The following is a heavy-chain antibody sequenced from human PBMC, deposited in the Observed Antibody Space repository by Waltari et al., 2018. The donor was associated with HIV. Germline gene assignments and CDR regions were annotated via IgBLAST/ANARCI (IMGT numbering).Heavy chain of an antibody. V-gene: IGHV3-48*02. J-gene: IGHJ5*02. Sequence: EVQLVESGGGLVQPGGSLRLSCAASGFTFSSYSMNWVRQAPGKGLEWVSYISSSSSTIYYADSVKGRFTISRVNAKNSLYLQMNSLRDEDTAVYYCAGGLMTTSPTWGQGTLVTVSS. CDR1: GFTFSSYS. CDR3: AGGLMTTSPT. CDR2: ISSSSSTI. D-gene: IGHD4-17*01.